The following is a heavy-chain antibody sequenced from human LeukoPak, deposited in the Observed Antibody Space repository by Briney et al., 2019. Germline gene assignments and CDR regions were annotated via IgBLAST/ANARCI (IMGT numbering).Heavy chain of an antibody. D-gene: IGHD5-18*01. Sequence: GGSLRLSCAASGFTFSSYAMSWVRQAPGKGLEWVSAISGSGGSTYYADSVKGRFTISRDNSKNTLYPQMNSLRAEDTAVYYCAKERDIRGYSYGYVDYWGQGTLVTVSS. V-gene: IGHV3-23*01. CDR1: GFTFSSYA. CDR3: AKERDIRGYSYGYVDY. J-gene: IGHJ4*02. CDR2: ISGSGGST.